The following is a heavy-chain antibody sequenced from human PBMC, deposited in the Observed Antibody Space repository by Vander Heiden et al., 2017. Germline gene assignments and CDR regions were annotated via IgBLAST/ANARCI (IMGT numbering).Heavy chain of an antibody. V-gene: IGHV4-34*01. CDR1: GGSFSGYY. J-gene: IGHJ4*02. CDR2: INHSGST. D-gene: IGHD5-18*01. Sequence: QVQLQQSGAGLSKPSETLSLTCAVYGGSFSGYYWSWIRQPPGKGLEWIGEINHSGSTNYNPSLKSRVTISVDTSKNQFSLKLSSVTAADTAVYYCARGPLGYSYGYDYFDYWGQGTLVTVSS. CDR3: ARGPLGYSYGYDYFDY.